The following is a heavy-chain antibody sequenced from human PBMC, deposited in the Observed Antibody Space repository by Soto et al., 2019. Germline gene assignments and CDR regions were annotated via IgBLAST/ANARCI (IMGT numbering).Heavy chain of an antibody. Sequence: QVQLQESGPGLVKPSQTLSLTCTVSGGSISSGGYYWSWIRQHPGKGLEWIGYIYYSGSTYYNPSLKSRVTISVETSKNQFSQKLSSVTAADTAVYYCAREPRLGYYGMDVWGQGTTVTVSS. CDR3: AREPRLGYYGMDV. J-gene: IGHJ6*02. V-gene: IGHV4-31*03. D-gene: IGHD7-27*01. CDR1: GGSISSGGYY. CDR2: IYYSGST.